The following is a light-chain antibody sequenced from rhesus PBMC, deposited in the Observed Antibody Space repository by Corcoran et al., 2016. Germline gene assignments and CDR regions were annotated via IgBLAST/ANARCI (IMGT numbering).Light chain of an antibody. Sequence: DVVMTQSPLSLPVTLGQPASISCRSSQSLVHSDGKPYLNWLQQKPGQPPRRLIYQVSNRDSGVPDRFSGSGAGTDFTLKISRVEAEDVGVYYCMQGTHWPPYSFGQGTKVEIK. CDR3: MQGTHWPPYS. CDR1: QSLVHSDGKPY. CDR2: QVS. J-gene: IGKJ2*01. V-gene: IGKV2S9*01.